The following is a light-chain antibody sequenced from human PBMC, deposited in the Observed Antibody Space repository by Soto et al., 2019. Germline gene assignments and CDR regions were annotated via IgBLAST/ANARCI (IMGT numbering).Light chain of an antibody. Sequence: QSALTQPASVSGSPGQSITISCTGTSSDVDGYNYVSWYQQHPGKAPKLMIYDVSNRPSGVSNRFSGSKSGNTASLTISGLQAEDEADYYCSSYTSSSTLWVFGTGTKLTVL. CDR1: SSDVDGYNY. CDR2: DVS. CDR3: SSYTSSSTLWV. J-gene: IGLJ1*01. V-gene: IGLV2-14*01.